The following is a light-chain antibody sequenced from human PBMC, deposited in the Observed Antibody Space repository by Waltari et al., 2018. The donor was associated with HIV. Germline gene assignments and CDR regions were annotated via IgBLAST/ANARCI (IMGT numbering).Light chain of an antibody. CDR1: TGPVNIGHS. J-gene: IGLJ2*01. CDR2: SST. Sequence: QAVVTQEPSVTVSPGGTVTLHCTSATGPVNIGHSANWFQQRHGQAPMPLFYSSTRKHSLTPERFSASLVDDRAALILSTVWPEDEAVYYCMLFFRSSYLFGGGTKVTVL. CDR3: MLFFRSSYL. V-gene: IGLV7-43*01.